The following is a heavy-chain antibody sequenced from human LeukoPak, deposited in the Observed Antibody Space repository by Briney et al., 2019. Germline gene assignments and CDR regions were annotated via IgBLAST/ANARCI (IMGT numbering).Heavy chain of an antibody. V-gene: IGHV3-30-3*01. CDR2: LSYGGTNK. CDR1: GFTFSDYA. D-gene: IGHD6-13*01. CDR3: AKDRWRAGYFDY. Sequence: GGSLRLSCAASGFTFSDYAMHWVRQAPGKGLEWVAVLSYGGTNKYYADSVKGRFTISRDNSKNTLYLQMNSLRAEDTAVYYCAKDRWRAGYFDYWGQGTLVTVSS. J-gene: IGHJ4*02.